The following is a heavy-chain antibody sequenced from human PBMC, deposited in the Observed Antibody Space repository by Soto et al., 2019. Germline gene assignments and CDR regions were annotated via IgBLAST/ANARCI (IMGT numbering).Heavy chain of an antibody. V-gene: IGHV1-2*02. J-gene: IGHJ5*02. Sequence: ASVKVSCKASGYTFTDYHIHWVRQAPGQGLEFMGWINANNGGAGSAQQFQGRVTVTRDTSITTVYMELSNLRSDDTAVYYCAREGGSETLQPSYNWFDTWGQGTLVTVS. D-gene: IGHD6-25*01. CDR2: INANNGGA. CDR3: AREGGSETLQPSYNWFDT. CDR1: GYTFTDYH.